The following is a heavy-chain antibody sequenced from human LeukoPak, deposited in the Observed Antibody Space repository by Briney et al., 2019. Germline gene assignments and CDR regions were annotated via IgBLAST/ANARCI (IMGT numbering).Heavy chain of an antibody. D-gene: IGHD6-13*01. Sequence: GGSLRLSRAASGFTVSRYYMSWVRQAPGKALEWVSSINSGGSTYFEDSVKGRFTISRDNAKNSLYLQMNSLRVEDTAVYYCARGPVGGIAAPAYYYYMDVWGKGTTVTVSS. CDR3: ARGPVGGIAAPAYYYYMDV. CDR2: INSGGST. CDR1: GFTVSRYY. J-gene: IGHJ6*03. V-gene: IGHV3-66*01.